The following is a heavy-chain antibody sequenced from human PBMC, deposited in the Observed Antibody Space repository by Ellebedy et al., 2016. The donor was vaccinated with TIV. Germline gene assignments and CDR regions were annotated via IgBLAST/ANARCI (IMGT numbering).Heavy chain of an antibody. CDR2: IHYRGNT. CDR1: GGSISGYY. D-gene: IGHD1-26*01. Sequence: GSLRLSXTVSGGSISGYYWSWIRQSPGMGLEWIGYIHYRGNTDYNPSLQSRVTISVDTSQNQFSLKLSSVTPEDTAIYYCTRDRVGTTGVWGQGTLVTVSS. V-gene: IGHV4-59*01. CDR3: TRDRVGTTGV. J-gene: IGHJ4*02.